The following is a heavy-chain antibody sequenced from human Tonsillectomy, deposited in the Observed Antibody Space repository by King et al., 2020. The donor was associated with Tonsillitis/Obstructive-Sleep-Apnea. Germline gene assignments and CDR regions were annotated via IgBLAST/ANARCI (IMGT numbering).Heavy chain of an antibody. CDR3: AREGDDAFDI. D-gene: IGHD3-16*01. CDR1: GGSISSYY. J-gene: IGHJ3*02. V-gene: IGHV4-59*12. Sequence: VQLQESGPGLVKPSETLSLTCTVSGGSISSYYWSWIRQPPGKGLEWIGYIDYSGSTNYNPSLKSRVTISVDTSRNQFSLNLSAVTAADTAVYYCAREGDDAFDIWGQGTMVTVSS. CDR2: IDYSGST.